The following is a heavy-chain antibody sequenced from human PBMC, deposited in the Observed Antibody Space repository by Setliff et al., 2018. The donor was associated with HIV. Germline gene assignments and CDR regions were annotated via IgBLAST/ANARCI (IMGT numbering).Heavy chain of an antibody. D-gene: IGHD1-1*01. CDR1: GFTFRKYD. CDR2: IWFDGSRK. J-gene: IGHJ4*02. CDR3: AKDGLAGYFES. V-gene: IGHV3-33*06. Sequence: PGGSLRLSCRASGFTFRKYDMSWLRQAPGKGLEWVAVIWFDGSRKYYGDSVKGRFTISRDTSNNTLYLQMNSLRAEDTAVYYCAKDGLAGYFESWGRGTLVTVSS.